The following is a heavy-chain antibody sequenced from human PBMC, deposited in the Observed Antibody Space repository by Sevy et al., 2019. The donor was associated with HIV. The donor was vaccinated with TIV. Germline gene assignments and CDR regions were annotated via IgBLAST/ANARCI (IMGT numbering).Heavy chain of an antibody. CDR2: INTYNSNT. CDR3: GRWDEATSSDAFDF. J-gene: IGHJ3*01. D-gene: IGHD1-26*01. Sequence: ASLKVSCKPSGYTFTSFGFTWVRQAPGQGLEWVGSINTYNSNTYYAQRLQGRLFMTTDTSTSTADMELRSLRSDDTAVYFCGRWDEATSSDAFDFWGQGTMVTVSS. CDR1: GYTFTSFG. V-gene: IGHV1-18*01.